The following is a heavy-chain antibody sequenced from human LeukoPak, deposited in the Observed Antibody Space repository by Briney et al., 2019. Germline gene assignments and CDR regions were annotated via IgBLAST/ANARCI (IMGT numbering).Heavy chain of an antibody. D-gene: IGHD1-26*01. Sequence: GASVKVSCKASGGTFSSYAISWVRQAPGQGLEWMGGIIPIFGTANYVQKFQGRVTITADESTSTAYMELSSLRSEDTAVYYCARASASPGAAFDIWGQGTMVTVSS. J-gene: IGHJ3*02. CDR1: GGTFSSYA. CDR3: ARASASPGAAFDI. V-gene: IGHV1-69*13. CDR2: IIPIFGTA.